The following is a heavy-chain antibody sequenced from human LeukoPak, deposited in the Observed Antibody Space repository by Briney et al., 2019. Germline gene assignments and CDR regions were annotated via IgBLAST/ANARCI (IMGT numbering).Heavy chain of an antibody. CDR3: ARDRSGYEGGDF. CDR1: GYTFTGYY. CDR2: INPNSGGT. D-gene: IGHD5-12*01. J-gene: IGHJ4*02. V-gene: IGHV1-2*02. Sequence: GASVKVSCKASGYTFTGYYMHWVRQAPGQGLEWMGWINPNSGGTNSAQNLQGRVTMTIDTSTSTAYMELRSLRSDDTAVYYCARDRSGYEGGDFWGQGTLVTVSS.